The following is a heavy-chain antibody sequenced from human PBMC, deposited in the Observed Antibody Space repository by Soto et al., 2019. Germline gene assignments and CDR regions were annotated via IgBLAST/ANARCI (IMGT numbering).Heavy chain of an antibody. CDR1: GGSISSGGYY. CDR3: ARDASGSYPYGMDV. CDR2: IYYSGST. J-gene: IGHJ6*02. Sequence: QVQLQESGPGLVKPSQTLSLTCTVSGGSISSGGYYWSWIRQHPEKGLEWIGYIYYSGSTYYNPSLKSRVTISVDTSKNQFSLKLSSVTAADTAVYYCARDASGSYPYGMDVWGQGTTVTVSS. D-gene: IGHD1-26*01. V-gene: IGHV4-31*03.